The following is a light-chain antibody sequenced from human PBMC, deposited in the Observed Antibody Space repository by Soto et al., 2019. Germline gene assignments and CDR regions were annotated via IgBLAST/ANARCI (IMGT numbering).Light chain of an antibody. Sequence: DIQLTQSPSFLSASVGDRVTITCRASQGISSYLAWYQQPPGKAPKLLIYGASTLQRGVSSRFSGSGSGPEFTLTISSLQPEDFATYYCHHLNTFPRTFGQGTKLEVK. J-gene: IGKJ2*01. CDR2: GAS. CDR1: QGISSY. V-gene: IGKV1-9*01. CDR3: HHLNTFPRT.